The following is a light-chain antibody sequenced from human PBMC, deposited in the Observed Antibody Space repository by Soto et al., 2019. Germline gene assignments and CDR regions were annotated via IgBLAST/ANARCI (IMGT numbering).Light chain of an antibody. CDR3: ISYSASSTPYV. J-gene: IGLJ1*01. CDR2: EVY. CDR1: SSDIAYYNY. V-gene: IGLV2-14*01. Sequence: QSVLTQPASVSGSPGQSITSSCTATSSDIAYYNYVSWYQHHPGKAPKLIIYEVYNRPSGVSNRFSGSKSGDTASLSISGLQAEDEADSYCISYSASSTPYVFGTGTKVTVL.